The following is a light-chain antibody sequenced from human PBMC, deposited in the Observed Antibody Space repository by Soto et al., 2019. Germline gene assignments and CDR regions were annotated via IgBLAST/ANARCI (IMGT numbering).Light chain of an antibody. CDR2: DAS. V-gene: IGKV3-15*01. J-gene: IGKJ4*01. CDR1: HSAASA. Sequence: EIVLTQSPATLSVSPGERATLSCRASHSAASAVAWYQQKPGQAPRLLIYDASTRATGIPARFSGSGSATEFTLTISSLQSEDFAVYSCQQYRDSPLTFGGGTKVDLK. CDR3: QQYRDSPLT.